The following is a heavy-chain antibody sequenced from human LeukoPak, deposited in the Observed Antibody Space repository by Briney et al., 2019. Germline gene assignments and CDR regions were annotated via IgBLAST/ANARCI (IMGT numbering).Heavy chain of an antibody. CDR2: IRGSGGST. V-gene: IGHV3-23*01. J-gene: IGHJ5*02. D-gene: IGHD1-26*01. Sequence: PGGSLRLSCAASGFTFSSYAMSWVRQAPGKGLGWVSAIRGSGGSTSYADSVKGRFTISRDNSKNTLYLQMNSLRAEDTAVYYCAKHMSGIVGATGSWGQGTLVTVSS. CDR3: AKHMSGIVGATGS. CDR1: GFTFSSYA.